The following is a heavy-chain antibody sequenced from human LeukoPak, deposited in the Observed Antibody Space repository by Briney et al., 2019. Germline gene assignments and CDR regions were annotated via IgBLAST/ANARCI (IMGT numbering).Heavy chain of an antibody. CDR2: ISSSSSFR. J-gene: IGHJ5*02. CDR3: ARAPLWFGVNWFDP. V-gene: IGHV3-21*01. D-gene: IGHD3-10*01. CDR1: GFNFSSYS. Sequence: PGGSLRLSCAASGFNFSSYSMNWVRQAPGKGLEWVSSISSSSSFRYYADSVKGRFTISRDNAKNTLYLQMNSLRAEDTAVYYCARAPLWFGVNWFDPWGQGTLVTVSS.